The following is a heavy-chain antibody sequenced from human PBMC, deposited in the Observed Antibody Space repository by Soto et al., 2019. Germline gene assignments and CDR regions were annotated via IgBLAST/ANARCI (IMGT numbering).Heavy chain of an antibody. V-gene: IGHV4-39*02. CDR3: AREGVVAASLVDY. Sequence: QLQLQESGPGLVKPSETLSLTCTVSGGSISSSSYYWGWIRQPPGQGREWIGSIYYSGSTYYNPSLQSRVTISVDTSQNQFSLKLSSVTAADADVYYCAREGVVAASLVDYWGQGTLVTVSS. CDR2: IYYSGST. J-gene: IGHJ4*02. D-gene: IGHD2-15*01. CDR1: GGSISSSSYY.